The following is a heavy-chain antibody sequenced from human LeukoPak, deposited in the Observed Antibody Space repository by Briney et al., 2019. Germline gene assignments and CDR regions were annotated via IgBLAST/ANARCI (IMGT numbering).Heavy chain of an antibody. D-gene: IGHD3-22*01. J-gene: IGHJ4*02. CDR1: GGSFSGYY. V-gene: IGHV4-34*01. CDR3: ASQRDGVYDSSGYYPSYPFDY. CDR2: INHSGST. Sequence: NPSETLSLTCAVYGGSFSGYYWSWIRQPPGKGLEWIGEINHSGSTNYNPSLKSRVTISVDTSKNQFSLKLSSVTAADTAVYYCASQRDGVYDSSGYYPSYPFDYWGQGTLVTVSS.